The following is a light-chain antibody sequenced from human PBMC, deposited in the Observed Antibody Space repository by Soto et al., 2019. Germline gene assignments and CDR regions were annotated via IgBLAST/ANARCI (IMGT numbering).Light chain of an antibody. J-gene: IGKJ5*01. V-gene: IGKV3-20*01. Sequence: EILLTQSPGALSLSPGERATLSCRASQGISSRYLAWYQQKPGQAPRLLIYGASSRATGIPDGFSGSGSGTDFTLTISRLEPEDFAVYYCQQYGSSPLTFGQGTRLEI. CDR3: QQYGSSPLT. CDR1: QGISSRY. CDR2: GAS.